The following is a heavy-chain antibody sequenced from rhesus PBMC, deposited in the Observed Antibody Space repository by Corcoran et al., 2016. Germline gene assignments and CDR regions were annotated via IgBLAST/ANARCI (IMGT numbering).Heavy chain of an antibody. D-gene: IGHD5-12*01. J-gene: IGHJ4*01. CDR2: IDPGDSDT. CDR1: GYSFTSYG. V-gene: IGHV5-2*01. CDR3: AKVGPYRYFDY. Sequence: EVQLVQSGAEVKRPGEPVKISCKNSGYSFTSYGLSWGGQPLGKGLEGMGAIDPGDSDTRYSPSFQGQVTISADKSISTTYLQWSSLKASDSATYYCAKVGPYRYFDYWGQGVLVTVSS.